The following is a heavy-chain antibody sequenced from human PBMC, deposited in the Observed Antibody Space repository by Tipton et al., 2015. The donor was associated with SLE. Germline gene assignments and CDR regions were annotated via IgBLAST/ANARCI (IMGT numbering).Heavy chain of an antibody. CDR2: IYYSGST. Sequence: TLSLTCTVSGGSISSSSYYWGWIRQPPGKGLEWIGSIYYSGSTYYNPSLKSRVTISVDTSKNQFSLQLNSVTPEDTAVYYCSCYCYYGMDVWGQGTTVTVSS. CDR3: SCYCYYGMDV. CDR1: GGSISSSSYY. V-gene: IGHV4-39*07. J-gene: IGHJ6*02. D-gene: IGHD2-2*01.